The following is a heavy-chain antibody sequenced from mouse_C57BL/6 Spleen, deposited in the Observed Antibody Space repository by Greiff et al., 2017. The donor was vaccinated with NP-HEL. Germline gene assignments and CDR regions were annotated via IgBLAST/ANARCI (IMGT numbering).Heavy chain of an antibody. CDR3: ARLNPHYYGSSFFDY. Sequence: VKLMESGAELMKPGASVKLSCKATGYTFTGYWIEWVKQRPGHGLEWIGEILPGSGSTNYNEKFKGKATFTADTSSNTAYMQLSSLTTEDSAIYYCARLNPHYYGSSFFDYWGQGTTLTVSS. V-gene: IGHV1-9*01. J-gene: IGHJ2*01. D-gene: IGHD1-1*01. CDR1: GYTFTGYW. CDR2: ILPGSGST.